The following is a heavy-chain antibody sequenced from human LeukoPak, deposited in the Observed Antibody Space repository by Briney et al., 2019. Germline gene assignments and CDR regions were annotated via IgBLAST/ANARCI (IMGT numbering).Heavy chain of an antibody. CDR3: ARLISRNWFDP. CDR1: GFTFDDYA. Sequence: PGGSLRLSCAASGFTFDDYAMHWVRQAPGKGLEWVSGISWNSGSIGYADSVKGRFTISRDNAKNSLYLQMNSLRAEDTAVYYCARLISRNWFDPWGQGTLVTVSS. J-gene: IGHJ5*02. V-gene: IGHV3-9*01. CDR2: ISWNSGSI. D-gene: IGHD3-16*01.